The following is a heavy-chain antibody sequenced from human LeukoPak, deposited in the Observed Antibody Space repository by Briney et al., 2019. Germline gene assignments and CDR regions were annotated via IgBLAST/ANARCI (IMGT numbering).Heavy chain of an antibody. CDR3: ARDWPPGSYCSSTSCYPAFDY. D-gene: IGHD2-2*01. CDR2: ISSSSSTI. J-gene: IGHJ4*02. V-gene: IGHV3-48*01. CDR1: GFTFSSYS. Sequence: GSLRLSCAASGFTFSSYSMNWARQAPGKGLEWVSYISSSSSTIYYADSVKGRFTISRDNAKNSLYLQMNSLRAEDTAVYYCARDWPPGSYCSSTSCYPAFDYWGQGTLVTVSS.